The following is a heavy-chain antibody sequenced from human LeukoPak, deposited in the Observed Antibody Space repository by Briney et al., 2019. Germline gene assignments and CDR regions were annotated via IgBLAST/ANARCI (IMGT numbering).Heavy chain of an antibody. Sequence: SETLSLTCTVSGGSISSSSYYWGWIRQPPGKGLECIGSIYYSGSTYYNPSLKSRVTISVDTSKNQFSLKLSSVTAADTAVYYCARAGGGPGNWFDPWGQGTLVTVSS. V-gene: IGHV4-39*07. J-gene: IGHJ5*02. CDR1: GGSISSSSYY. CDR2: IYYSGST. D-gene: IGHD1-26*01. CDR3: ARAGGGPGNWFDP.